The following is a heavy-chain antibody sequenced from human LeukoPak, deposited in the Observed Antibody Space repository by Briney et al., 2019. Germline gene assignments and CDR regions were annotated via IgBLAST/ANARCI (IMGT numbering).Heavy chain of an antibody. CDR3: ARDLNQESNWFDP. J-gene: IGHJ5*02. V-gene: IGHV1-2*02. CDR2: INPNSGGT. D-gene: IGHD1-14*01. Sequence: GASVKVSCKASGYTFTGYYMHWVRQAPGQGLEWMGWINPNSGGTNYAQKFQGRVTMTRDTSISTAYMELSRLRSDDTAVYYCARDLNQESNWFDPWGQGTLVTVSS. CDR1: GYTFTGYY.